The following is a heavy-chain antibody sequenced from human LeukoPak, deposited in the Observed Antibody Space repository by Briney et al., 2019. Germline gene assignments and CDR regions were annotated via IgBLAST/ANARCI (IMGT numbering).Heavy chain of an antibody. J-gene: IGHJ4*02. Sequence: HPGGSLRLSCAASGFTFSNYWMHWVRQAPGKGLVWVSRLYGDGSSTNYADSVKGRFTISRDNAKNTLHLQMNSLRAEDTAVYYCARYGGTIDYWGQGTLVTVSS. CDR2: LYGDGSST. D-gene: IGHD2-15*01. V-gene: IGHV3-74*01. CDR3: ARYGGTIDY. CDR1: GFTFSNYW.